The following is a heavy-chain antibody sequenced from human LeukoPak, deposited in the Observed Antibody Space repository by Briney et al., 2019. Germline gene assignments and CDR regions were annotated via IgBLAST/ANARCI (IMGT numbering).Heavy chain of an antibody. D-gene: IGHD3-10*01. CDR2: IYPADSET. CDR1: GSSFSSYW. J-gene: IGHJ6*03. CDR3: ARQGKLWFGELSSLYYYYYMDV. V-gene: IGHV5-51*01. Sequence: GESLKISCQGSGSSFSSYWIAWVRQMPGKGLEWMGIIYPADSETRYSPSFQGQVTISADKSISTAYLQWSSLKASDTAMYYCARQGKLWFGELSSLYYYYYMDVWGKGTTVTISS.